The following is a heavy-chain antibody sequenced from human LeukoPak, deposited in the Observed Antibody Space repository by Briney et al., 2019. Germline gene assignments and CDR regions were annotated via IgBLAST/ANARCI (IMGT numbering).Heavy chain of an antibody. V-gene: IGHV3-23*01. CDR1: GIALSDAW. CDR2: ISGSGGST. D-gene: IGHD4-17*01. Sequence: GGSLRLSCAASGIALSDAWVNWVRQAPGKGLEWVSDISGSGGSTYYADSVKGRFTISRDNSKNTLYLQMNRLRAEDTAVYYCASRGYTVTTPLDYWGQGTLVTVSS. J-gene: IGHJ4*02. CDR3: ASRGYTVTTPLDY.